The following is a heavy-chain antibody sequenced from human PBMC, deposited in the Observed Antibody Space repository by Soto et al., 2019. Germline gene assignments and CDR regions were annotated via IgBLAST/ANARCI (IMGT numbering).Heavy chain of an antibody. CDR1: GYSFNTYW. Sequence: EGQLVQTGAEVKKPGESLKISCKGSGYSFNTYWIAWVRQMPGKGLEWMGIIHPGNSDARYSPSFQGHVTISDDKYISTAYLQWSSLQASDTAMYFCVRNNGARYYYSTSGSFDYWCQGTLVTVSP. J-gene: IGHJ4*02. CDR3: VRNNGARYYYSTSGSFDY. D-gene: IGHD3-10*01. V-gene: IGHV5-51*01. CDR2: IHPGNSDA.